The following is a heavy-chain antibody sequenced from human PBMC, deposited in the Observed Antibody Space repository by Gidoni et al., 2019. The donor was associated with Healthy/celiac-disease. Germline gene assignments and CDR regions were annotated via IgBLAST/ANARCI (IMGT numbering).Heavy chain of an antibody. CDR2: ISSSSSYI. V-gene: IGHV3-21*01. CDR3: ASGTDDGYNRHY. D-gene: IGHD5-12*01. J-gene: IGHJ4*02. CDR1: GFTFSSYR. Sequence: EVQLVESGGGLVKPGGSLRLSCAASGFTFSSYRMNWVRQAPGKGLEWVSSISSSSSYIYYADSVKGRFTISRDNAKNSLYLQMNSLRAEDTAVYYCASGTDDGYNRHYWGQGTLVTVSS.